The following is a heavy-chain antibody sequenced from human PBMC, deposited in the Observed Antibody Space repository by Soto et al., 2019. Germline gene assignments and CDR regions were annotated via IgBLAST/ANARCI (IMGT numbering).Heavy chain of an antibody. CDR3: ARDLSITGTTTLDP. J-gene: IGHJ5*02. D-gene: IGHD1-20*01. CDR2: ISAYNGNT. CDR1: GYTFTSYG. Sequence: ASVKVSCKASGYTFTSYGISWVRQAPGQGLEWMGWISAYNGNTNYAQKLQGRVTMTTDTSTSTAYMELRSLRSDDTAVYYCARDLSITGTTTLDPWGQGTILTVYS. V-gene: IGHV1-18*01.